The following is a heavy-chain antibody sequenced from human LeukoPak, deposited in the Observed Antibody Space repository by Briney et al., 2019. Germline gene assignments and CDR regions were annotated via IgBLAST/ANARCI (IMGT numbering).Heavy chain of an antibody. CDR2: INSDGSTP. D-gene: IGHD5-24*01. J-gene: IGHJ4*02. V-gene: IGHV3-74*01. CDR3: AKDRDGYNYKDY. Sequence: GGSLRLSCAASGFTFSSYWMHWARQAPGQGLVWVSRINSDGSTPNYADSVKGRFTISRDNSKNTLYLQMNSLRAEDTAVYYCAKDRDGYNYKDYWGQGTLVTVSS. CDR1: GFTFSSYW.